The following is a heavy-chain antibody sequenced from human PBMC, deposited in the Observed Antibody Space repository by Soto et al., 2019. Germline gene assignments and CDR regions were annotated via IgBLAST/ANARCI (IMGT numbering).Heavy chain of an antibody. Sequence: QVQLVESGGGVVQPGRSLRLSCAASGFTFSSYAMHWVRQAPGKGLEWVAVISYDGSNKYYADSVKGRFTISRDNSKNSLYLQMNSVRAEDTAVYYCARSIAVAGRGYYYYGMDVWGQGTTVTVSS. J-gene: IGHJ6*02. CDR1: GFTFSSYA. D-gene: IGHD6-19*01. V-gene: IGHV3-30*14. CDR3: ARSIAVAGRGYYYYGMDV. CDR2: ISYDGSNK.